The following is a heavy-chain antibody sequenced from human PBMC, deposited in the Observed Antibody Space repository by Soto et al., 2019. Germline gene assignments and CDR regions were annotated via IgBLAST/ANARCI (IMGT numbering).Heavy chain of an antibody. V-gene: IGHV1-46*01. CDR2: IKPSGGAT. D-gene: IGHD6-6*01. CDR1: GYTFTKDY. J-gene: IGHJ4*02. CDR3: AASIATLGY. Sequence: ASVKVSCKASGYTFTKDYIHWVRQVPGQGLEWMGRIKPSGGATLYAQKFQGRVTITRDMSTSTAYMELSSLRSEDTAVYYCAASIATLGYWGQGTLVTVSS.